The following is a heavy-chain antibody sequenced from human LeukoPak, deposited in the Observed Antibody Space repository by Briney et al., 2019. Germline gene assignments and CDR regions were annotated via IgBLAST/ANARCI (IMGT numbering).Heavy chain of an antibody. CDR2: INHSGST. CDR1: GGSFSGYY. D-gene: IGHD3-3*01. J-gene: IGHJ4*02. V-gene: IGHV4-34*01. Sequence: SETLSLTCAVYGGSFSGYYWSWIRQPPGKGLEWIGEINHSGSTNYHPSLKSRVTISVDTSKNQFSLKLSSVTAADTAVYYCARDYDFWSGYYDYWGQGTLVTVSS. CDR3: ARDYDFWSGYYDY.